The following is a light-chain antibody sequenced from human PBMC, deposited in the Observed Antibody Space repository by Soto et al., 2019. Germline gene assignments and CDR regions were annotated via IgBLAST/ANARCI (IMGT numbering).Light chain of an antibody. J-gene: IGKJ1*01. CDR2: GAS. CDR1: QSVSSSY. V-gene: IGKV3-20*01. Sequence: EIVLTQSPGTLSLSPGERATLSRRASQSVSSSYLAWYQQKPGQAPRLLIYGASSRATGIPDRFSGSGSGTDFTLTISRLEPEDFAVYYCQHYGSSWTFGQGTKVEIK. CDR3: QHYGSSWT.